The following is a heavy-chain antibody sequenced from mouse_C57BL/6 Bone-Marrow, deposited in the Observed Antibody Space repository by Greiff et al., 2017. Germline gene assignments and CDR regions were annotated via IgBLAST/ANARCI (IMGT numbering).Heavy chain of an antibody. V-gene: IGHV5-12*01. CDR3: ARPYGSWFAY. CDR1: GFTFSDYY. CDR2: ISNGGGST. D-gene: IGHD1-1*01. J-gene: IGHJ3*01. Sequence: EVQRVESGGGLVQPGGSLKLSCAASGFTFSDYYMYWVRQTPEKRLEWVAYISNGGGSTYYPDTVKGRFTISRDNAKNTLYLQMSRLKAEDTAMYHCARPYGSWFAYWGQGTLVTVSA.